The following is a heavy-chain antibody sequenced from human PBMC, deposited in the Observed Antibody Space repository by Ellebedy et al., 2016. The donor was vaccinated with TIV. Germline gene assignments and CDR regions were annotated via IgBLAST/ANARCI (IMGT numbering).Heavy chain of an antibody. Sequence: PGGSLRLSCAVSGLTFSSYAFHWVRQAPGKGLEWVAVISYDGSNQYFADSVKCRITISRDNSKNTLYLQMTSLTAEDTAVYYCARDQQQFAFYYYYYGMDVWGQGTTVTVSS. CDR1: GLTFSSYA. CDR3: ARDQQQFAFYYYYYGMDV. J-gene: IGHJ6*02. CDR2: ISYDGSNQ. V-gene: IGHV3-30-3*01. D-gene: IGHD5-24*01.